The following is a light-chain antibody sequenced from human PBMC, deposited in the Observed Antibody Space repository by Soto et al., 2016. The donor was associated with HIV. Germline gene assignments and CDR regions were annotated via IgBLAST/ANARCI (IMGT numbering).Light chain of an antibody. CDR3: QVWDSSTNHVV. V-gene: IGLV3-21*03. CDR1: NIGSKS. J-gene: IGLJ2*01. Sequence: SYELTQSPSVSVAPGKTARIACGGNNIGSKSVHWYQQKPGQAPVLVVYDDSDRPSGIPERFSGSNSGNSATLTISRVEAGDEADYFCQVWDSSTNHVVFGGGTKLTRP. CDR2: DDS.